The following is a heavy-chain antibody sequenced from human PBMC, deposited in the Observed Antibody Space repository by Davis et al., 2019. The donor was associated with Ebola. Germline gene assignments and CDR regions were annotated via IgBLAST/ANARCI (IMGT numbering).Heavy chain of an antibody. Sequence: PGGSLRLSCAASGFPFGNFWMHWVRQVPGKGLEWVSRINSVGTTTNYADAVKGRFTMSRDNSKNTLYLKMTSLRGDDTAVYFCGRDTRGIDSWGQGTLVTVSS. V-gene: IGHV3-74*01. J-gene: IGHJ4*02. CDR2: INSVGTTT. CDR1: GFPFGNFW. CDR3: GRDTRGIDS. D-gene: IGHD3-16*01.